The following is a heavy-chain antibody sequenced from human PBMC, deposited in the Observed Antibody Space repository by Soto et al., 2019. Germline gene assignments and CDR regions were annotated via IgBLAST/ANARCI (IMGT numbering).Heavy chain of an antibody. J-gene: IGHJ3*02. CDR1: GFTFSSYW. V-gene: IGHV3-7*01. Sequence: PGGSLRLSCAASGFTFSSYWMTWVRQAPGKGLEFLATIKPDGSDTYYVDSVKGRFTISRDNAKNSLSLHMNSLRAEDTALYYCARESRLDTFDIWGHGTMVTVSS. CDR2: IKPDGSDT. D-gene: IGHD6-25*01. CDR3: ARESRLDTFDI.